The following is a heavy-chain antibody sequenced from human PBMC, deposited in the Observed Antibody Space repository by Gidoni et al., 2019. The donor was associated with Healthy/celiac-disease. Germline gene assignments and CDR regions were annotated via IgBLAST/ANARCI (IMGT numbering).Heavy chain of an antibody. V-gene: IGHV3-30-3*01. J-gene: IGHJ3*02. Sequence: VPLVEAGGGVVQRGGSLRLPCAASGVPFRSYSMPGGRQAPGKGRAWVAVISYDGSNKYYADAVKGRFTISRDNCKNTLYLQMNSLRAEDTAVYYCARGGRRIVVVPAAHTRGAVDIWGQGTMVTVSS. CDR3: ARGGRRIVVVPAAHTRGAVDI. CDR2: ISYDGSNK. D-gene: IGHD2-2*01. CDR1: GVPFRSYS.